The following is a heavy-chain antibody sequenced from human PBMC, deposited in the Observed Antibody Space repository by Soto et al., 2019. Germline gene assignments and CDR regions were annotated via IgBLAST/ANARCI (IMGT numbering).Heavy chain of an antibody. CDR3: AKDFPPP. Sequence: GGSLRLSCAASGFTFSSYGMHWVRQAPGKGLEWVAVISYDGSNKYYADSVKGRFTISRDNSKNTLYLQMNSLRAEDTAVYYCAKDFPPPWGQGTLVTVSS. J-gene: IGHJ5*02. CDR1: GFTFSSYG. CDR2: ISYDGSNK. V-gene: IGHV3-30*18.